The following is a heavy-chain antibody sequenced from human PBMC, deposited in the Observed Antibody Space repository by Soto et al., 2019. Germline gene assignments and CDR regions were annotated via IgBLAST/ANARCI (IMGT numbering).Heavy chain of an antibody. D-gene: IGHD3-22*01. J-gene: IGHJ6*02. Sequence: SETLSLTCTVSGGSISSSSYYWGWIRQPPGKGLEWIGNVYYGGSTYYNPSLKSRVTISVETSKSQFSLKLSSVTAADTAVYYCAGGDYYHSSGYYFYYYTMDVWGQGTTVTFSS. CDR3: AGGDYYHSSGYYFYYYTMDV. CDR1: GGSISSSSYY. V-gene: IGHV4-39*01. CDR2: VYYGGST.